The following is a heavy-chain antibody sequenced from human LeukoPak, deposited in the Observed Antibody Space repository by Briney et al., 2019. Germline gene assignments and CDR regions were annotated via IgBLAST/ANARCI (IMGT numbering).Heavy chain of an antibody. V-gene: IGHV1-18*01. CDR1: GYTFTSYG. CDR2: ISAYNGNT. CDR3: ARGPRAAADDY. J-gene: IGHJ4*02. Sequence: ASVKVSCKASGYTFTSYGISWVRQAPGQGLEWMGWISAYNGNTNYAQKLQGRVTITRDTSASTAYLELSSLRPEDTAVYYCARGPRAAADDYWGQGTLVTVSS. D-gene: IGHD6-13*01.